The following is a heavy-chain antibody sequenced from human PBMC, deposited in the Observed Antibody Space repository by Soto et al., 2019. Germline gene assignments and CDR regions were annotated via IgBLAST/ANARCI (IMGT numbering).Heavy chain of an antibody. CDR2: IYHSGST. D-gene: IGHD2-2*02. CDR3: ARERRGYCISTSCYSGHWFDP. J-gene: IGHJ5*02. V-gene: IGHV4-4*02. CDR1: GGSISSSNW. Sequence: QVQLQESGPGLVKPSGTLSLTCAVSGGSISSSNWWSWVRQPPGKGLEWIGEIYHSGSTNYNPSLKSRVTISVDKSKNQFPLKLSSVTAADTAVYYCARERRGYCISTSCYSGHWFDPWGQGTLVTVSS.